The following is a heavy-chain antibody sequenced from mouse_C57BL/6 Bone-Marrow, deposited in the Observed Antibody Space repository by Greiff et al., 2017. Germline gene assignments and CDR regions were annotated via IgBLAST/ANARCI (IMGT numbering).Heavy chain of an antibody. CDR2: FHPSDSDT. V-gene: IGHV1-74*01. CDR3: AMDIYYEYYGSLGLAMDY. J-gene: IGHJ4*01. Sequence: LQPPGAVLVKPGASVQVSCKASGSTFNSYWLHWVKQRPGQGLEWIGRFHPSDSDTNYNQKFKGKATLTVDKSSSTADMQLSSLTAEDSAVYYFAMDIYYEYYGSLGLAMDYWGQGTSVTVSS. CDR1: GSTFNSYW. D-gene: IGHD2-4*01.